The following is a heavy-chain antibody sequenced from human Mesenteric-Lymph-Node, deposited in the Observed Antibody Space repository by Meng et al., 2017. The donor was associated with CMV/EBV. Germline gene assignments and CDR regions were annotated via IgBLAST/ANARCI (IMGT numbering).Heavy chain of an antibody. CDR2: INHSGST. J-gene: IGHJ3*02. Sequence: GSFSGYYWSWIRQPPGKGLEWIGEINHSGSTNYNPSLKSRVTISVDTSKNQFSLKLSSVTAADTAVYYCARVVLQCYGSERRRAFDIWGQGTMVTVSS. V-gene: IGHV4-34*01. D-gene: IGHD3-10*01. CDR1: GSFSGYY. CDR3: ARVVLQCYGSERRRAFDI.